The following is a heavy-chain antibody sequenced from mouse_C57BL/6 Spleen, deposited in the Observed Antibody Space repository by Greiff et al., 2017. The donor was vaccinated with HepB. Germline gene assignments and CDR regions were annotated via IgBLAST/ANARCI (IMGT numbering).Heavy chain of an antibody. Sequence: EVQRVESEGGLVQPGSSMKLSCTASGFTFSDYYMAWVRQVPEKGLEWVANINYDGSSTYYLDSLKSRFIISRDNAKNILYLQMSSLKSEDTATYYCARESLLYYFDYWGQGTTLTVSS. CDR2: INYDGSST. CDR3: ARESLLYYFDY. J-gene: IGHJ2*01. D-gene: IGHD1-1*01. CDR1: GFTFSDYY. V-gene: IGHV5-16*01.